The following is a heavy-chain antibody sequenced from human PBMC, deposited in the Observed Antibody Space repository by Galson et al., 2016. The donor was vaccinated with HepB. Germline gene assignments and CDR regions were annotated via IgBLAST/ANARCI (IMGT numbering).Heavy chain of an antibody. CDR2: ISYDGDNE. CDR3: ARGSSAVDATEVGLDY. Sequence: SLRLSCAGSGFTFSSYAVHWVRQPPGKGLEWVAAISYDGDNEYYADSLKGRYTIYRDNSRNTVYLHMSSQRRDDTAVYYCARGSSAVDATEVGLDYWGQGTLVIVSS. V-gene: IGHV3-30-3*01. J-gene: IGHJ4*02. D-gene: IGHD6-19*01. CDR1: GFTFSSYA.